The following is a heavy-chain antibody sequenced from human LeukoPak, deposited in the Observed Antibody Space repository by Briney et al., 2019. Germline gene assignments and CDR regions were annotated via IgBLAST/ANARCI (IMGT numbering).Heavy chain of an antibody. V-gene: IGHV3-30*02. J-gene: IGHJ3*02. CDR1: GFTFSSYG. CDR3: AKPKYSRGHDAFDI. D-gene: IGHD6-19*01. Sequence: GGSLRLSCAASGFTFSSYGMHWVRQAPGKGLEWVAFIRYDGSNKYYADSVRGRFTISRDNSKNTLYLQMNSLRAEDTAVYYCAKPKYSRGHDAFDIWGQGTMVTVSS. CDR2: IRYDGSNK.